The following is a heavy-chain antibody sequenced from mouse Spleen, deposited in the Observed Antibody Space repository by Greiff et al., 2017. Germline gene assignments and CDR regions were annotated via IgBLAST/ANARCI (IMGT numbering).Heavy chain of an antibody. CDR1: GFTFSSYY. J-gene: IGHJ3*01. V-gene: IGHV5-6-2*01. Sequence: EVKLMESGGGLVKLGGSLKLSCAASGFTFSSYYMSWVRQTPEKRLEWVATISNSGGSTYYPDSVKDRFTISRDNAKNTLYLQMSSLNSEDTAVYYCARYSYYSYGAWFAYWGQGTLVTVSA. D-gene: IGHD2-12*01. CDR3: ARYSYYSYGAWFAY. CDR2: ISNSGGST.